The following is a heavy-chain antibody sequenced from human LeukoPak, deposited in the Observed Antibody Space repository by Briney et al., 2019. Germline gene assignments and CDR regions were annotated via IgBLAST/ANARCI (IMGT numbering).Heavy chain of an antibody. CDR3: ARDGGAKYGSYYYYMDV. Sequence: PGRSLRLSCAASGFTFSSYAMHWVRQAPGKGLGWVAVISYDGSNKYYADSVKGRFTISRDNSKNTLYLQMNSLRAEDTAVYYCARDGGAKYGSYYYYMDVWGKGTTVTVSS. V-gene: IGHV3-30*04. CDR1: GFTFSSYA. D-gene: IGHD4/OR15-4a*01. J-gene: IGHJ6*03. CDR2: ISYDGSNK.